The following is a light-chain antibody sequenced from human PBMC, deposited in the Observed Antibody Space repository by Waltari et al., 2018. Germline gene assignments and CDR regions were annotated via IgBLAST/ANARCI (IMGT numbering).Light chain of an antibody. Sequence: DIVMTQSPDSLAVSLGERATINCKPSQSVLYSSNNKNYLAWYQQKPGQPPKLLIYWESTRESGVPDRFSGSGSGTDFTLTISSLQAEDVAVYYCQQYYSTPWTFGQGTKVEIK. CDR2: WES. J-gene: IGKJ1*01. CDR1: QSVLYSSNNKNY. CDR3: QQYYSTPWT. V-gene: IGKV4-1*01.